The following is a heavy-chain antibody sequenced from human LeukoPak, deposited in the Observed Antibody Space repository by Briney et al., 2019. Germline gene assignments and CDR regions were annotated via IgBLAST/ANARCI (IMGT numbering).Heavy chain of an antibody. V-gene: IGHV3-74*01. D-gene: IGHD3-22*01. CDR3: ARGNYYDSSGYWTPDY. CDR2: ISSDGSTT. Sequence: GGSLRLSCAASAFTLSTSWMHWVRQAPGKGLVWVSRISSDGSTTNYADAVKGRFTISRDNAKNSLYLQMNSLRAEDTAVYYCARGNYYDSSGYWTPDYWGQGTLVTVSS. J-gene: IGHJ4*02. CDR1: AFTLSTSW.